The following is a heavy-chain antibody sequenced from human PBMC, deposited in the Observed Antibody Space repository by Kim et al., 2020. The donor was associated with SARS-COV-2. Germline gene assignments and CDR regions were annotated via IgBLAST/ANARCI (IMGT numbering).Heavy chain of an antibody. D-gene: IGHD4-17*01. Sequence: SETLSLTCTVSGCSISISNYHWGWIRQPPGKGLEWIGSIYYSGSTYYNPSLKSRVTISVDTSKNQFSLKLSSVTAADTAVYYCARLWYGGDRRIVYWGQGTLVIVSS. J-gene: IGHJ4*02. CDR1: GCSISISNYH. CDR2: IYYSGST. V-gene: IGHV4-39*01. CDR3: ARLWYGGDRRIVY.